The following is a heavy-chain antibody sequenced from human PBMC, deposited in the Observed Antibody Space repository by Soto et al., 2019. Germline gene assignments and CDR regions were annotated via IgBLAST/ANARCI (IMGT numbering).Heavy chain of an antibody. J-gene: IGHJ4*02. V-gene: IGHV4-59*01. CDR1: GGSISSYY. D-gene: IGHD6-19*01. CDR3: ARVQVGQAVAGTAAKVVAPPGAKQTKYYFDY. CDR2: IYYSGST. Sequence: SETLSLTCTVSGGSISSYYWSWIRQPPGKGLEWIGYIYYSGSTNYNPSLKSRVTISVDTSKNQFSLKLGSVTAAETAVYYCARVQVGQAVAGTAAKVVAPPGAKQTKYYFDYWGQGTLVTVSS.